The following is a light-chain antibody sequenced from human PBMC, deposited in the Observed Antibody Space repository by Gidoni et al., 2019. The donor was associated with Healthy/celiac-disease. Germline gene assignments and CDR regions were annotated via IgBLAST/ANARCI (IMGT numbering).Light chain of an antibody. CDR3: QQRSNWPST. CDR1: QSVSSY. V-gene: IGKV3-11*01. CDR2: DAS. J-gene: IGKJ4*01. Sequence: ELLLTQSPATLSLSPGERATLSCRASQSVSSYLAWYQQKPGQAPRLLIYDASNRATGIPARFSGSGSGTDFTLTISSLEPEDFAVYYCQQRSNWPSTFGGXTKVEIK.